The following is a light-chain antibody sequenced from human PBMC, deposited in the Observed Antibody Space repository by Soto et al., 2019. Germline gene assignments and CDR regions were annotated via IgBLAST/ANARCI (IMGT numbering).Light chain of an antibody. CDR3: QQYNNWPPKHT. CDR1: QSVSSN. Sequence: EIAMTQSPATLSVSPGERATLSCRASQSVSSNLAWYQQKPGQAPRLLIYGASTRATGIPARFSGSGSGTEFTLTINSLQSEDFAGYYCQQYNNWPPKHTFGQGTKLEI. V-gene: IGKV3-15*01. CDR2: GAS. J-gene: IGKJ2*01.